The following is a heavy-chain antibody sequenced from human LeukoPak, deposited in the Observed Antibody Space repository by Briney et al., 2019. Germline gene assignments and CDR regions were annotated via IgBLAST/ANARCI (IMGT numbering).Heavy chain of an antibody. CDR1: GYTFTGYY. J-gene: IGHJ4*02. CDR3: ARYYYDSSGYYYSFDY. Sequence: ASGKVSCKASGYTFTGYYVHWVRQAPGQGLECMGWINPNSGGTNYAQKLQGRVTMTTDTSTSTAYMELRSLRSDDTAVYYCARYYYDSSGYYYSFDYWGQGTLVTVSS. CDR2: INPNSGGT. D-gene: IGHD3-22*01. V-gene: IGHV1-2*02.